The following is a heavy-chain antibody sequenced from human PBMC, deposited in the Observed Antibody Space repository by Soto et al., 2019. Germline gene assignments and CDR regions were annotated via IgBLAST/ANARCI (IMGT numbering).Heavy chain of an antibody. CDR1: WYAFRDLA. D-gene: IGHD2-2*01. V-gene: IGHV3-49*03. CDR3: TRDALVPAFTDIDYYYYGLDV. Sequence: PGGSQSLSYTSSWYAFRDLAVSLHRQAHGKELEWVSLIRSKTYGETTDYAASVRGRFTISRDDSKNIAYLQLSGLKTEDTALYYCTRDALVPAFTDIDYYYYGLDVWGQGT. J-gene: IGHJ6*02. CDR2: IRSKTYGETT.